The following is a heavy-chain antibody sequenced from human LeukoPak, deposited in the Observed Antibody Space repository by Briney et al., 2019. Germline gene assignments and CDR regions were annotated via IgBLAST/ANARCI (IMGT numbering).Heavy chain of an antibody. CDR2: INPNSGGT. Sequence: ASVKVSCKASGYTFTGYYMHWVRQAPGQGLEWMGRINPNSGGTNYAQMFQGRVTMTRDTSISTAYMELSRLRSDDTAVYYCARTLGLAARPYYYGMDVWGQGTTVTVSS. CDR3: ARTLGLAARPYYYGMDV. J-gene: IGHJ6*02. CDR1: GYTFTGYY. D-gene: IGHD6-6*01. V-gene: IGHV1-2*06.